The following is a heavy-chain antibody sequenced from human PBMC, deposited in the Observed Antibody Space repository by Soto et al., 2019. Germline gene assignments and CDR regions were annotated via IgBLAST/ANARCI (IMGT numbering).Heavy chain of an antibody. CDR1: GFTFPRFG. J-gene: IGHJ6*02. CDR3: AKGRGEMNWANYYGLDV. D-gene: IGHD7-27*01. CDR2: ITYEGSQI. V-gene: IGHV3-30*18. Sequence: QVQLVESGGGVVQPGRSLRLSCAASGFTFPRFGMHWVRQAPGKGLEWVALITYEGSQIYYADAVKGRFTISRDNGDNTLSRQMDNLRTEDTATYFWAKGRGEMNWANYYGLDVWGQGTTVTVSS.